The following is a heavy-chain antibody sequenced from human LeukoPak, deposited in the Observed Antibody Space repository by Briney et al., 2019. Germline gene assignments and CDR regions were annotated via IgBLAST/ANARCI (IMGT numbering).Heavy chain of an antibody. V-gene: IGHV3-21*01. D-gene: IGHD3-16*01. CDR1: GFTFRHSW. CDR2: ISSSSSYI. Sequence: GGSLRLSCEASGFTFRHSWLSWIRQTPGKGLEWVSSISSSSSYIYYADSVKGRFTISRDNAKNSLYLQMNSLRAEDTAVYYYARGGGPFDYWGQGTLVTVSS. J-gene: IGHJ4*02. CDR3: ARGGGPFDY.